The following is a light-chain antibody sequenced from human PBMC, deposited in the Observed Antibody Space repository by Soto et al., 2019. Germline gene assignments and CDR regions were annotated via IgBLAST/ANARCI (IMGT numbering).Light chain of an antibody. CDR1: RSNIGYNY. J-gene: IGLJ1*01. Sequence: QSVLTQPPSASGTPGQRVTISCSGSRSNIGYNYVYWYQQLPGTAPKLLIYRNNQRPSGVPDRFSGSKSGTSASLAISGLRSEDEADYYCASWDDSLSGYVFGTGTKVTVL. V-gene: IGLV1-47*01. CDR2: RNN. CDR3: ASWDDSLSGYV.